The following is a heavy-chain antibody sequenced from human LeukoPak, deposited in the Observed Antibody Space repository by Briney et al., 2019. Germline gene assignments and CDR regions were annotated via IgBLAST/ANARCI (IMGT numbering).Heavy chain of an antibody. Sequence: SETLSLTCAVYGGPFSGYYWSWIRQPPGRGLEWIGEINHSGSTNYNPSLKSRVTISVDTSKNQFSLKLSSVTAADTAVYYCASSAKRGAYSSSTGDYWGQRTLVTVSS. CDR3: ASSAKRGAYSSSTGDY. CDR2: INHSGST. CDR1: GGPFSGYY. D-gene: IGHD6-6*01. J-gene: IGHJ4*02. V-gene: IGHV4-34*01.